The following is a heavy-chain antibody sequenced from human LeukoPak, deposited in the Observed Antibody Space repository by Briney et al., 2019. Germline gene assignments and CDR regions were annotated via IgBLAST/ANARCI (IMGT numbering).Heavy chain of an antibody. J-gene: IGHJ4*02. V-gene: IGHV3-23*01. D-gene: IGHD3-10*01. CDR2: TSGSGGST. CDR3: AKRVSFMVRGGKHFDY. CDR1: GFTFSSYA. Sequence: AGGSLRLSCAASGFTFSSYAMSWARQAPGKGLEWVSATSGSGGSTYYADSVKGRFTISRDNSKNTLYLQMNSLRAEDTAVYYCAKRVSFMVRGGKHFDYWGQGTLVTVS.